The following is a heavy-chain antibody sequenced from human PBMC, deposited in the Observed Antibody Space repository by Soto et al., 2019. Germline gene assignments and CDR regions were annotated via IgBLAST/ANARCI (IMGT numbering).Heavy chain of an antibody. CDR2: MNSNNGNP. D-gene: IGHD2-8*01. J-gene: IGHJ4*02. CDR3: ATSRYCTNGVCPFDY. CDR1: GYTFTSYD. Sequence: QVQLVQSGAEVKKPGASVKVSCKTSGYTFTSYDINWVRQATGQGLEWMGWMNSNNGNPGYAQKFQGRVTVTRDTSIRTVYMELSSRRSDDTAVYYCATSRYCTNGVCPFDYWGQGTLGTVSS. V-gene: IGHV1-8*01.